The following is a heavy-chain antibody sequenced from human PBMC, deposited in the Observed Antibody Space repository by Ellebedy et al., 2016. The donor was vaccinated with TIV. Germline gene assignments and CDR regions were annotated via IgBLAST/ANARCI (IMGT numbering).Heavy chain of an antibody. CDR3: AREAVTTSHYYYGMDV. CDR2: ISAYNGST. J-gene: IGHJ6*02. CDR1: GGTFSSYA. D-gene: IGHD4-17*01. Sequence: AASVKVSCKASGGTFSSYAISWARQAPGQGLEWMGWISAYNGSTNYAQKLQGRVTMTTDTSTSTAYMELRSLRSDDTAVYYCAREAVTTSHYYYGMDVWGQGTTVTVSS. V-gene: IGHV1-18*01.